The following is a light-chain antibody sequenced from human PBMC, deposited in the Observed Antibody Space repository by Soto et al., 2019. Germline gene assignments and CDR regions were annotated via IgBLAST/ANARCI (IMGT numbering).Light chain of an antibody. Sequence: DIQMTQSPSSLSASVGDRGTITSQANQDISNYLNWHQQKPEKAPKRLNYTASNLQSGVPPRFSGSGSGTEFTLTISSLQPEDFATYYCLQHHNFPLTFGQGTKVDIK. CDR1: QDISNY. CDR3: LQHHNFPLT. CDR2: TAS. V-gene: IGKV1-17*01. J-gene: IGKJ1*01.